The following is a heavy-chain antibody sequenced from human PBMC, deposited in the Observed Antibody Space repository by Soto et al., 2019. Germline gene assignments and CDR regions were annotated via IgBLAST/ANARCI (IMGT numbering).Heavy chain of an antibody. CDR2: IIPIFGTV. CDR3: AKGAVAGTPTSYYYYGMDV. D-gene: IGHD6-19*01. Sequence: QVQLLQSGAEVKKPGSSVRVSCEASGGGFRTYSISWVRQAPGQGLEWMGEIIPIFGTVNYAQKFQGRVTITADEPTTTVYMDLRSLRSEDTAVYYCAKGAVAGTPTSYYYYGMDVWGQGTTVTVSS. V-gene: IGHV1-69*12. CDR1: GGGFRTYS. J-gene: IGHJ6*02.